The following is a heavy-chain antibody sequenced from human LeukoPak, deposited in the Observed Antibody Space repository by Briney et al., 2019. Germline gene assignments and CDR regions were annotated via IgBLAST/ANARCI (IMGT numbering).Heavy chain of an antibody. CDR1: GFTFSSYG. J-gene: IGHJ4*02. CDR2: IWYDGSSK. Sequence: GESLKISCAASGFTFSSYGMHWVRQAPGKGLEWVAVIWYDGSSKYYADSVKGRFTISRDNSKNTLYLQMNSLRAEDTAVYYCARDYCGGDCYVDSWGQGTLVTVSS. D-gene: IGHD2-21*02. CDR3: ARDYCGGDCYVDS. V-gene: IGHV3-33*01.